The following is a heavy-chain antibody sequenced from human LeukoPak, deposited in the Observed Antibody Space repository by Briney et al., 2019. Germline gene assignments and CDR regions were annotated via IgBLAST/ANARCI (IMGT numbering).Heavy chain of an antibody. CDR1: GFTFSSSP. V-gene: IGHV3-23*01. CDR3: AKKIGGVYAFDI. Sequence: QPGGSLRLSCGASGFTFSSSPMTWVRQAPGRGLEWVSIISSGGSNTYYADSVKGRFTISRDSSKNTLFLQMNSLTAEDTAVYYCAKKIGGVYAFDIWGQGTMVTVSS. D-gene: IGHD3-16*01. J-gene: IGHJ3*02. CDR2: ISSGGSNT.